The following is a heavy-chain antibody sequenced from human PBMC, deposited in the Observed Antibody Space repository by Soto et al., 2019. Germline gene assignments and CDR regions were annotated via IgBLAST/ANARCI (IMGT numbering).Heavy chain of an antibody. J-gene: IGHJ4*02. D-gene: IGHD4-17*01. CDR3: ARHYGDSY. CDR1: GASISSYY. V-gene: IGHV4-59*08. Sequence: SETLSLTCTVSGASISSYYWSWIRQPPGKGLEWVGYIYYSGSTSYNPSLKSRVTLSLDASKNQFSLQLSSVTAADTAVYYCARHYGDSYWGQGTLVTVSS. CDR2: IYYSGST.